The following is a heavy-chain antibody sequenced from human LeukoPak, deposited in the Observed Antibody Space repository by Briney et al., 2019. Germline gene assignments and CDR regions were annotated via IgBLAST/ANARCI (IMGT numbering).Heavy chain of an antibody. J-gene: IGHJ6*03. V-gene: IGHV3-53*01. CDR2: IYSGGST. Sequence: GGSLRLSCAASGFTVSSNYISWVRQAPGKGLEWVSAIYSGGSTYYADSVKGRFTISRDNSKNTLYLQMNSLRAEDTAVYYCARGLYGGNSGDTYYYYMDVWGKGTTVTVSS. CDR3: ARGLYGGNSGDTYYYYMDV. CDR1: GFTVSSNY. D-gene: IGHD4-23*01.